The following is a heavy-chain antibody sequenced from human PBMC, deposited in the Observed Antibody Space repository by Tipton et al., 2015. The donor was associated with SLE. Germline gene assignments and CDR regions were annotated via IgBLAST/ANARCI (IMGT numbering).Heavy chain of an antibody. CDR2: ISRSGTTI. V-gene: IGHV3-11*04. CDR3: ARETEYGHYYFDL. CDR1: RGSFSGYH. Sequence: LSLTCAVYRGSFSGYHWSWIRQTPGKGLEWIFFISRSGTTIYYADSVTGRFTISRDNAKNSLYLQMNGLRAEDTAVYYCARETEYGHYYFDLWGRGTLVTVSS. D-gene: IGHD2/OR15-2a*01. J-gene: IGHJ2*01.